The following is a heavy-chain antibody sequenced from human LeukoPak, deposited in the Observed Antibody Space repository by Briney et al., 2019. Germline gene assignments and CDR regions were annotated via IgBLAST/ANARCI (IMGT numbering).Heavy chain of an antibody. CDR2: INPRGGSA. Sequence: ASVKVSCKASGYTFTSYYMHWVRQAPGQGLEWMGIINPRGGSASSAQKFQGRVTLTRDTSTSTVYMDLSSLRSDDTAVYYCAREGSSWYEFGYWGQGTLVTVSS. V-gene: IGHV1-46*01. D-gene: IGHD6-13*01. CDR3: AREGSSWYEFGY. CDR1: GYTFTSYY. J-gene: IGHJ4*02.